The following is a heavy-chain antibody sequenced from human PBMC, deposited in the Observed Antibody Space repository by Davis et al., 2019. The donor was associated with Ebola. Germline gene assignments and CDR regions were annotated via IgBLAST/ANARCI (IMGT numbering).Heavy chain of an antibody. CDR2: IIPIFGTA. CDR3: AGGGEPYGMDV. CDR1: GGTFSSYA. J-gene: IGHJ6*02. D-gene: IGHD3-16*01. Sequence: AASVKVSCKASGGTFSSYAISWVRQAPGQGLEWMGGIIPIFGTAHYAQKFQDRVTITADESTSTAYMELSSLRSEDAAVYYCAGGGEPYGMDVWGQGTTVTVSS. V-gene: IGHV1-69*13.